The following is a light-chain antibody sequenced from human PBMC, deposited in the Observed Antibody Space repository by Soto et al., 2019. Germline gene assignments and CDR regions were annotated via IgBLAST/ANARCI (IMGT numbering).Light chain of an antibody. CDR1: QDIGIN. CDR3: LQHNAYPWT. CDR2: VAS. J-gene: IGKJ1*01. V-gene: IGKV1-17*01. Sequence: DIQMTQSPSTLSASVGDRVTMTFRASQDIGINLGWFQQKPGKAPKRLIYVASILQSGVPSRFSGSGSGTEFTLTISGLQPEDFASYFCLQHNAYPWTFGQGTKVDIK.